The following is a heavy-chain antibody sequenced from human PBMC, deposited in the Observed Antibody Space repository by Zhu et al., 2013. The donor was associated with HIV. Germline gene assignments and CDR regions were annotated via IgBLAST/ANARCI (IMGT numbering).Heavy chain of an antibody. CDR2: IYYSGST. CDR3: ARGYSGPIDY. Sequence: QVQLQESGPGLVKPSETLSLTCTVPGGSISSYYWSWIRQPPGKGLEWIGYIYYSGSTNYNPSLKSRVTISVDTSKNQFSLKLSSVTAADTAVYYCARGYSGPIDYWGQGTLVTVSS. J-gene: IGHJ4*02. V-gene: IGHV4-59*01. CDR1: GGSISSYY. D-gene: IGHD1-26*01.